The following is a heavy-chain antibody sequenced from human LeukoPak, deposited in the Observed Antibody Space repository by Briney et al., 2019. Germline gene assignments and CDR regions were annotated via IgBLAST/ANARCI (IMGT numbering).Heavy chain of an antibody. D-gene: IGHD5-12*01. Sequence: GGSLRLSCAASGFTFSSYAMNWVRQAPGKGLEWVSSISSSSSYIYYADSVKGRFTISRDNAKNSLYLQMNSLRAEDTAVYYCASEVVATTLGRKDYWGQGTLVTVSS. J-gene: IGHJ4*02. CDR2: ISSSSSYI. V-gene: IGHV3-21*01. CDR3: ASEVVATTLGRKDY. CDR1: GFTFSSYA.